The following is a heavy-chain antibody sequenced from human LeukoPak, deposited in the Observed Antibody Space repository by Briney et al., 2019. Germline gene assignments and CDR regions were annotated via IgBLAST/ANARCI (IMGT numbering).Heavy chain of an antibody. CDR2: INPNSGGT. D-gene: IGHD3-22*01. CDR1: GYTFTGYY. J-gene: IGHJ4*02. Sequence: ASVKVSCKASGYTFTGYYMHWVRQAPGQGLEWMGWINPNSGGTNYAQKFQGRVTMTRDTSISTAYMELSRLRSDDTAVYYCARVPPTYYYDSSGSHVWDYWGQGTLVTVSS. CDR3: ARVPPTYYYDSSGSHVWDY. V-gene: IGHV1-2*02.